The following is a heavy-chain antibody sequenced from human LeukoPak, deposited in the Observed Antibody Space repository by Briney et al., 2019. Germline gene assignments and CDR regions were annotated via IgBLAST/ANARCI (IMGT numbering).Heavy chain of an antibody. D-gene: IGHD6-19*01. CDR3: ARAQVGSGWYNGDY. V-gene: IGHV3-33*01. Sequence: GRSLRLSCAASGFTFSSYAMHWVRQAPGKGLEWVAVIWYDGSNKYYADPVKGRFTISRDNSKNTLYLQMNSLRAEDTAVYYCARAQVGSGWYNGDYWGQGTLVTVSS. CDR1: GFTFSSYA. CDR2: IWYDGSNK. J-gene: IGHJ4*02.